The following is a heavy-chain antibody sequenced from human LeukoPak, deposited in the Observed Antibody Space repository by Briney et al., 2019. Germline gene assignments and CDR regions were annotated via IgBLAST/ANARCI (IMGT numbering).Heavy chain of an antibody. CDR1: GFTFSSYE. J-gene: IGHJ4*02. D-gene: IGHD3-10*01. CDR3: AREVLHYYGSGSYGPYFDY. Sequence: SGGSLRLSCAASGFTFSSYEMNWVRQAPGKGLEWVSYISTSGNSIYYADSVKGRFTISRDNAKNSLYLQMNSLRAEDTAVYYCAREVLHYYGSGSYGPYFDYWGQGTLVTVSS. V-gene: IGHV3-48*03. CDR2: ISTSGNSI.